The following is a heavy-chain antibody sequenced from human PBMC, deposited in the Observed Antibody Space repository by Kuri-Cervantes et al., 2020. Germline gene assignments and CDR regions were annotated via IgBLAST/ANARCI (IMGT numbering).Heavy chain of an antibody. CDR1: GYTLTELS. CDR3: ARAVATYGDYRRNFDY. J-gene: IGHJ4*02. V-gene: IGHV1-3*02. D-gene: IGHD4-17*01. Sequence: ASVKVSCKVSGYTLTELSMHWVRQAPGQRLEWMGWSNAGNGNTKYSQEFQGRVTITRDKSASTAYMELSSLRSDDTAVYYCARAVATYGDYRRNFDYWGQGTMVTVSS. CDR2: SNAGNGNT.